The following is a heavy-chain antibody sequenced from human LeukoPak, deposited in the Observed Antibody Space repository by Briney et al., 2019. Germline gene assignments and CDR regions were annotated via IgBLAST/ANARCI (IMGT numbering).Heavy chain of an antibody. J-gene: IGHJ4*02. CDR3: AKYRSSSYLSDDPFDS. CDR2: ISTSGGST. CDR1: GFTFSSYA. D-gene: IGHD6-6*01. V-gene: IGHV3-23*01. Sequence: PGGSLRLSCAASGFTFSSYAMSWVRQAPGKGLEWVSGISTSGGSTYYADSVKGRFTISRDNSKNTLYLQMNSLRAEDTAVHYCAKYRSSSYLSDDPFDSWGQGTLVTVSS.